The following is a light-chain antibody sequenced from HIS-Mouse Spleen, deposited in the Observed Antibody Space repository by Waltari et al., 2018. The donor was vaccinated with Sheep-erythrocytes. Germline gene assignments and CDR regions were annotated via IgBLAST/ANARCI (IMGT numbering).Light chain of an antibody. CDR1: QSLLHSNGYNY. V-gene: IGKV2-28*01. CDR2: LGS. Sequence: DIVMNQSPLSLPVTPGEPASISCRSSQSLLHSNGYNYLDWYLQKPGQSPQLLIYLGSNPASGVPDRFSGSGSGTDFTLNISRVEAEDVGVYYCMQALQTPLTFGGGTKVEIK. J-gene: IGKJ4*02. CDR3: MQALQTPLT.